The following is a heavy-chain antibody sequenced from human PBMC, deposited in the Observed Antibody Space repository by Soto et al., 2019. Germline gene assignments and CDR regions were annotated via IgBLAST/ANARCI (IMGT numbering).Heavy chain of an antibody. CDR2: ISGSGGST. D-gene: IGHD2-2*01. CDR1: GFTFSNYA. Sequence: EVQLLESGGGLVQPGGSLRLSCAASGFTFSNYAMSWVRQAPGKGLEWVSAISGSGGSTYYADSVKGRFTISRDNSKNTLYLQMNSLRAEDTAVYYCAKDTSIVVVPAAMYYYYYGMDVWGQGTTVTVSS. J-gene: IGHJ6*02. CDR3: AKDTSIVVVPAAMYYYYYGMDV. V-gene: IGHV3-23*01.